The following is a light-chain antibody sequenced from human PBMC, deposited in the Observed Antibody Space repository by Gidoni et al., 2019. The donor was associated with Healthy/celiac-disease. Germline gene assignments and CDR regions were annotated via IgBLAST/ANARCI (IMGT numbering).Light chain of an antibody. CDR2: WAS. CDR1: QSVLYSSNNKNY. V-gene: IGKV4-1*01. Sequence: DIVMTQSPDSLAVSLGERATINCKSSQSVLYSSNNKNYLAWYQQKPGQHPKLLIYWASTRESGVPDRFSGSGSGTDFTLTISSLQAEDVAVYYCQQYYSTPYTFGQXTKLEIK. J-gene: IGKJ2*01. CDR3: QQYYSTPYT.